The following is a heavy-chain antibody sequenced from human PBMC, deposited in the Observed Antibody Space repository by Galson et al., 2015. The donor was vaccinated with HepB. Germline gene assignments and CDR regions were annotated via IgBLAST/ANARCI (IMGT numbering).Heavy chain of an antibody. J-gene: IGHJ5*02. Sequence: SVKVSCKASGYTFTTYGISWVRQAPGQGLEWMGWISAYNGNTNYAQHLQGRVIMTTDTSTNTAYMELRSLRSDDTAVYYCARDKIAARPGWFDPWGQGTLVTVSS. CDR3: ARDKIAARPGWFDP. CDR1: GYTFTTYG. CDR2: ISAYNGNT. V-gene: IGHV1-18*01. D-gene: IGHD6-6*01.